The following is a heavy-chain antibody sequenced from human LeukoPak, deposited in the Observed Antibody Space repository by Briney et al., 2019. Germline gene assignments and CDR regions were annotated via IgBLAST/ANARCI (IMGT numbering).Heavy chain of an antibody. CDR2: ISGSGGST. Sequence: GGSLRLSCAASGFTFSSYAMSWVRQAPGKGLEWVSAISGSGGSTYYADSVKGRFTISRDNSKNTLYLQMNSLRAEATAVNYCAKVTTNSNYAYFDYWGQGTLVTVSS. D-gene: IGHD4-11*01. J-gene: IGHJ4*02. CDR3: AKVTTNSNYAYFDY. CDR1: GFTFSSYA. V-gene: IGHV3-23*01.